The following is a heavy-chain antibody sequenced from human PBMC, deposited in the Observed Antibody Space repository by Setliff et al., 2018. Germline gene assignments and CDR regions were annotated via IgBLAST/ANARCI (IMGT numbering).Heavy chain of an antibody. Sequence: PGGSLRLSCAASGFIFSDHSMNRVRQAPGKGLEWVSSISTTGRYTFFADSVEGRFTISRDNARNSLSLQMNSLRTEDTALYYCVGAGTCSYWGQGTPVTVSS. CDR2: ISTTGRYT. D-gene: IGHD3-10*02. J-gene: IGHJ4*02. CDR3: VGAGTCSY. CDR1: GFIFSDHS. V-gene: IGHV3-21*01.